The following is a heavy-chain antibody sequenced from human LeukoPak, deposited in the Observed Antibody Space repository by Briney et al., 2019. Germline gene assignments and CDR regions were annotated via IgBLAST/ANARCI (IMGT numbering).Heavy chain of an antibody. Sequence: GESLKISCKGSGYSFTSYWISRVRQMPGKGLEWMGRIDPSDSYTYYSPSFQGHVTISADMSISTAYLQWSSLKASDTAMYYCATVYGSGSSLDYWGQGTLVTVSS. CDR2: IDPSDSYT. D-gene: IGHD3-10*01. V-gene: IGHV5-10-1*01. CDR1: GYSFTSYW. CDR3: ATVYGSGSSLDY. J-gene: IGHJ4*02.